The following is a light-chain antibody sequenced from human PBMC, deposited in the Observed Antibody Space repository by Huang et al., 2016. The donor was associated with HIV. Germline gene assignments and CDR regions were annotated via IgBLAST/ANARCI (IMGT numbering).Light chain of an antibody. Sequence: EIVMTQSPATLSVSPGQRVTLSCSANRSGSTNLAWYQQRHVQDPRLLIYGSSTRAPGIPARFSGSGSGTEFSRTISSLQSEDFALYYCHQYNNWLLGFGGGTRV. V-gene: IGKV3-15*01. CDR1: RSGSTN. CDR2: GSS. CDR3: HQYNNWLLG. J-gene: IGKJ4*01.